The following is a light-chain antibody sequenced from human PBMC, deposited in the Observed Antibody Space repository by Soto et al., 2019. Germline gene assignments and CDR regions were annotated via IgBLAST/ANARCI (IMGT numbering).Light chain of an antibody. Sequence: EIVLTQSPGTLSLSPVERATLSCMDSQSVSSNYLAWYQQKPGQAPRLLIYGASNRATGIPDRFSGSGSGTDFTLTISRLEPEYYAVYYCQQYGSSGTFGQGTKVEIK. CDR1: QSVSSNY. J-gene: IGKJ1*01. CDR2: GAS. V-gene: IGKV3-20*01. CDR3: QQYGSSGT.